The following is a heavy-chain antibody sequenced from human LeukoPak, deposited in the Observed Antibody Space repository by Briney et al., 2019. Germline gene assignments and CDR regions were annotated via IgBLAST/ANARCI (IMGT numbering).Heavy chain of an antibody. V-gene: IGHV4-38-2*02. CDR2: VYHNGET. J-gene: IGHJ6*03. D-gene: IGHD1-26*01. Sequence: SETLSLTCTVSGSSISTNYYWAWIRQSPGTGLEWIGSVYHNGETYYNPSLKRRVIISVDTSRNDFSLRLTSVTAANTALYYCVTPRSWELSDMAVWGKGTTVIVSS. CDR3: VTPRSWELSDMAV. CDR1: GSSISTNYY.